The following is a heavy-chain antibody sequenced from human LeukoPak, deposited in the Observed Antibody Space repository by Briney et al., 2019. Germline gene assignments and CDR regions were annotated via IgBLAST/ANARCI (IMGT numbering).Heavy chain of an antibody. CDR3: ASLELGYCSGGSCYDRGRFDP. CDR1: GGSISSSSYY. D-gene: IGHD2-15*01. CDR2: IYYSGST. J-gene: IGHJ5*02. V-gene: IGHV4-39*07. Sequence: SETLSLTCTVSGGSISSSSYYWGWIRQPPGKGLEWIGSIYYSGSTYYNPSLKSRVTISVDTSKNQFSLKLSSVTAADTAVYYCASLELGYCSGGSCYDRGRFDPWGQGTLVTVYS.